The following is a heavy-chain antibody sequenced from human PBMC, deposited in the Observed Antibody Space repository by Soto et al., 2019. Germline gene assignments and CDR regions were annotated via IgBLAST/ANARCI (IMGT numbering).Heavy chain of an antibody. CDR1: GGSFSGYY. D-gene: IGHD5-18*01. CDR2: INHSGST. J-gene: IGHJ5*02. V-gene: IGHV4-34*01. Sequence: QVQLQQWGAGLLKPSETLSLTCAVYGGSFSGYYWRWIRQPPGKGLEWIGEINHSGSTNYNPPLKRRVTITVDTPKNQFSLKLRSVPAADTAVYYCARGRYSYDLWGQGTLVTVSS. CDR3: ARGRYSYDL.